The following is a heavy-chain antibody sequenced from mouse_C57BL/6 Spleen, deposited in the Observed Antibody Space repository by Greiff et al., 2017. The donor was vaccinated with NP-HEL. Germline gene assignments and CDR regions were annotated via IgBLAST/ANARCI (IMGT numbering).Heavy chain of an antibody. D-gene: IGHD2-1*01. V-gene: IGHV1-18*01. Sequence: VQLQQSGPELVKPGASVKIPCKASGYTFTDYNMDWVKQSHGKSLEWIGDINPNNGGTIYNQKFKGKATLTVDKSSSTAYMELRSLTSEDTAVYYCARGAYGNYPLVDAMDYWGQGTSVTVSS. J-gene: IGHJ4*01. CDR2: INPNNGGT. CDR3: ARGAYGNYPLVDAMDY. CDR1: GYTFTDYN.